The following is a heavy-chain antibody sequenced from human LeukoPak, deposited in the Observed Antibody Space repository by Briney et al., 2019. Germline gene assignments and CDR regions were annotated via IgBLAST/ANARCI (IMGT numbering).Heavy chain of an antibody. J-gene: IGHJ4*02. Sequence: PGRSLRLSCAASGFTFSSYAMHWVRQAPGKGLEWVAVISYDGSNKYYADSVKGRFTVSRDNSKNTLYLQMNSLRAVDTAVYYCAREESSSSFDCWGQGTLVTVSS. CDR2: ISYDGSNK. D-gene: IGHD6-13*01. CDR1: GFTFSSYA. CDR3: AREESSSSFDC. V-gene: IGHV3-30-3*01.